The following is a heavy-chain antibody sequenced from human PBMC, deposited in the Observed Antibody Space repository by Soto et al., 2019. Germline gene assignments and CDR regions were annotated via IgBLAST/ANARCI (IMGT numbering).Heavy chain of an antibody. Sequence: QVQLVESGGGVVQPGRSLRLSCAASGFTFSSYAMHWVRQAPGKGLEWVAGIPFGGSNKYYADSVKVRFTISRDNMNTLHLQMNSLRGEDTAVYYCAREGADSSYYFDYWGQGTLVTVSS. CDR1: GFTFSSYA. CDR2: IPFGGSNK. V-gene: IGHV3-30-3*01. CDR3: AREGADSSYYFDY. J-gene: IGHJ4*02.